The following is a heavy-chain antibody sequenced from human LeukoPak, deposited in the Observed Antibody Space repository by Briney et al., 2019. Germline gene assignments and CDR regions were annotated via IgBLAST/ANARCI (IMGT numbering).Heavy chain of an antibody. D-gene: IGHD3-10*01. J-gene: IGHJ3*02. Sequence: ASVKVSCKTSGYSFSSYGITWVRQVPGQGLEWMGWISPYNGKTKYAENLQDRITMTTDTSSTAAYMDLRSLRSDDTAVYYCARGSAVRQSDGFDIWGQGTMVTVSS. CDR2: ISPYNGKT. CDR3: ARGSAVRQSDGFDI. CDR1: GYSFSSYG. V-gene: IGHV1-18*01.